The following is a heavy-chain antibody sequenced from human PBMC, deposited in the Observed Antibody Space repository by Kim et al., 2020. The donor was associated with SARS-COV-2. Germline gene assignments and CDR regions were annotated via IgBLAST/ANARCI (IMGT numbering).Heavy chain of an antibody. CDR3: ARGSPPIFGVVIPKGLYF. CDR1: GGSFSGYY. CDR2: INHSGST. J-gene: IGHJ4*01. V-gene: IGHV4-34*01. Sequence: SETLSLTCAVYGGSFSGYYWSWIRQPPGKGLEWIGEINHSGSTNYNPSLKSRVTISVDTSKNQFSLKLSSVTAADTAVYYCARGSPPIFGVVIPKGLYF. D-gene: IGHD3-3*01.